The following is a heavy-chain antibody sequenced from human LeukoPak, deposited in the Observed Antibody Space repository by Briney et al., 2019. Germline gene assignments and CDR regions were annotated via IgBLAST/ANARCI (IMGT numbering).Heavy chain of an antibody. CDR3: AREALLWFGSQWYFDL. CDR1: GFTFSSYW. CDR2: IKQDGSEK. Sequence: PGGSLRLSCAASGFTFSSYWMSWVRQAPGKGLEWVANIKQDGSEKYYVDSVKGRFTISRDNAKNSLYLQMNSLRAEDTAVYYCAREALLWFGSQWYFDLWGRGTLVTVSS. J-gene: IGHJ2*01. D-gene: IGHD3-10*01. V-gene: IGHV3-7*01.